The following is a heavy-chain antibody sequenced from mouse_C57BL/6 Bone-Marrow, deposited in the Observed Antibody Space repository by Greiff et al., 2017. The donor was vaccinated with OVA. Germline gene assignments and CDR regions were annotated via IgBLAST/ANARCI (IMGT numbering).Heavy chain of an antibody. CDR2: LYPGDGDT. CDR3: ARCGITTVVDFDY. J-gene: IGHJ2*01. V-gene: IGHV1-82*01. CDR1: GYAFSSSW. Sequence: QVQLQQSGPELVKPGASVKISCKASGYAFSSSWMNWVKQRPGKGLEWIGRLYPGDGDTNYNGKFKGKATLTADKSSSTSYMQLSSLTSEDSAVYFCARCGITTVVDFDYWGQGTTLTVSS. D-gene: IGHD1-1*01.